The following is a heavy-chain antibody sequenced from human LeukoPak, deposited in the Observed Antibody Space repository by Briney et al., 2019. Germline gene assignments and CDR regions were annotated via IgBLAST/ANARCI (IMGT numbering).Heavy chain of an antibody. Sequence: PGASVKVSCKASGGTFSSYAISWVRQAPGQGLEWMGRIIPILGIANYAQKFQGRVTITADKSTSTAYMELSSLRSEDTAVYYCASSTTDYYDSSGYFDYWGQGTLVTVSS. D-gene: IGHD3-22*01. CDR1: GGTFSSYA. J-gene: IGHJ4*02. V-gene: IGHV1-69*04. CDR2: IIPILGIA. CDR3: ASSTTDYYDSSGYFDY.